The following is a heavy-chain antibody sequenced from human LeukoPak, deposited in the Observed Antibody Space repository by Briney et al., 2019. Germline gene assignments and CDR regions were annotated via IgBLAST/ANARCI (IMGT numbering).Heavy chain of an antibody. D-gene: IGHD6-13*01. CDR1: GGSIRNYY. CDR3: ARVYYSSSYDYWYFDL. V-gene: IGHV4-59*01. Sequence: ASETLSLTCTVSGGSIRNYYWSWIRQPPGKGLEWIGYIYYSGSTNYNPSLKSRVTISVDTSKNQFSLKLSSVTAADTAVYYCARVYYSSSYDYWYFDLWGRGTLVTVSS. CDR2: IYYSGST. J-gene: IGHJ2*01.